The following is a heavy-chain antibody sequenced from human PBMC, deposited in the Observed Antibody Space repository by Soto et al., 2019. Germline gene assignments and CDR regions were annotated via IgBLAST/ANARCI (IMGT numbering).Heavy chain of an antibody. CDR2: INAGNGNT. D-gene: IGHD2-15*01. CDR3: ARDLGGWPDY. CDR1: GYTFTSYA. Sequence: QVQLVQSGAEVKKPGASVKVSCKASGYTFTSYAMHWVRQAPGQMREWMGWINAGNGNTKYSQKFKGRVTITRDTSASTAYMELSSLRSEDTAVYYCARDLGGWPDYWGQGTLVTVSS. V-gene: IGHV1-3*01. J-gene: IGHJ4*02.